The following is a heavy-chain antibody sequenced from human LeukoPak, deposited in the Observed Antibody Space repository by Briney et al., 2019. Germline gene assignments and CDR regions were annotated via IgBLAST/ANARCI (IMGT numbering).Heavy chain of an antibody. CDR1: GGSISSGSYY. CDR2: IYTSGST. Sequence: PSQTLSLTCTVSGGSISSGSYYWRWIRQPAGKGLEWIGRIYTSGSTNYNPSLKSRVTISVDTSKNQFSLKLSSVTAADTAVYYCARAPIAGSGAFDIWGQGTMVTVSS. J-gene: IGHJ3*02. D-gene: IGHD6-13*01. CDR3: ARAPIAGSGAFDI. V-gene: IGHV4-61*02.